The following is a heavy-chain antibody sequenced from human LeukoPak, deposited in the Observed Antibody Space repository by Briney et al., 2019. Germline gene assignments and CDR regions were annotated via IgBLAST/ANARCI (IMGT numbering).Heavy chain of an antibody. D-gene: IGHD6-19*01. V-gene: IGHV1-69*06. J-gene: IGHJ4*02. CDR1: GGTFSSYA. CDR2: IIPIFGTA. CDR3: ARAGYSSGWYGY. Sequence: SVKVSRKASGGTFSSYAISWVRQAPGQGLEWMGRIIPIFGTANYAQKFQGRVTITADKSTSTAYMELSSLRSEDTAVYYCARAGYSSGWYGYWGKGTLVTVSS.